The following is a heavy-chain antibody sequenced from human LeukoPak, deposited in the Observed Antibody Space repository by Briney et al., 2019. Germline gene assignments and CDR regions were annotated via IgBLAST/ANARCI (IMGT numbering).Heavy chain of an antibody. CDR1: GYTFTTYC. CDR3: ARDTAMVTYWFDP. CDR2: INPTSSGT. J-gene: IGHJ5*02. D-gene: IGHD5-18*01. Sequence: ASVRVSCKASGYTFTTYCIHWVRQAPGQGPEWMGWINPTSSGTNYAQRFQGRVTMTRDTSISTAYMELSRLRSDDTAVYYCARDTAMVTYWFDPWGQGTLVTVSS. V-gene: IGHV1-2*02.